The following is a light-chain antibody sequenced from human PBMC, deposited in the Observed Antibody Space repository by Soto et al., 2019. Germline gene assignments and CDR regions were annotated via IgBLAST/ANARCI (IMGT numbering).Light chain of an antibody. CDR2: GAS. Sequence: DIQMTQSPSSVSAFVGDRVTITCRASQDISHWLVWFQQKPGKAPKLLIYGASNLQSGVPSRFSGSGSGTDFTLTISSLQPEDCASYYCQQVNSFPYTFGQGTKVE. V-gene: IGKV1-12*01. J-gene: IGKJ2*01. CDR1: QDISHW. CDR3: QQVNSFPYT.